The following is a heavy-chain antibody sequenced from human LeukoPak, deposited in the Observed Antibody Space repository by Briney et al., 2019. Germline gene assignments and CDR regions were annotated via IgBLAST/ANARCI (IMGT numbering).Heavy chain of an antibody. CDR2: INPSGGST. J-gene: IGHJ6*03. Sequence: ASVKVSCKASGDTFTSYYMHWVRQAPGQGLEWMGIINPSGGSTSYAQKFQGRVTMTRDTSTSTVYMEPSSLRSEDTAVYYCASAGGSGSYYYYYMDVSGKGTTVTVSS. CDR1: GDTFTSYY. D-gene: IGHD1-26*01. CDR3: ASAGGSGSYYYYYMDV. V-gene: IGHV1-46*01.